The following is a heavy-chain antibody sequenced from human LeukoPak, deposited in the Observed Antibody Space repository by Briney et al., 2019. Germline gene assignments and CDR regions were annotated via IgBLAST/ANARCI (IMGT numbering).Heavy chain of an antibody. V-gene: IGHV4-39*07. CDR1: GGSISSSSYF. CDR3: ARDGTSAGAGDAFDI. CDR2: IYYTGST. J-gene: IGHJ3*02. Sequence: SETLSLTCTVSGGSISSSSYFWGWIRQPPGKGLEWIGTIYYTGSTYYNPSLKSRVTISVDTSKKQFSLKLSSVTAADTAVYYCARDGTSAGAGDAFDIWGQGTMVTVSS. D-gene: IGHD6-13*01.